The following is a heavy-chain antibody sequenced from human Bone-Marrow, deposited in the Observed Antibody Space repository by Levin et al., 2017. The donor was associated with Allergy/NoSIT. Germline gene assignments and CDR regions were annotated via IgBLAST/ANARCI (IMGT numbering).Heavy chain of an antibody. J-gene: IGHJ6*02. CDR3: AKDYKLPPLRLGELSSVYYYYGMDV. CDR1: GFTFSSYG. CDR2: ISYDGSNK. V-gene: IGHV3-30*18. D-gene: IGHD3-16*02. Sequence: PGGSLRLSCAASGFTFSSYGMHWVRQAPGKGLEWVAVISYDGSNKYYADSVKGRFTISRDNSKNTLYLQMNSLRAEDTAVYYCAKDYKLPPLRLGELSSVYYYYGMDVWGQGTTVTVSS.